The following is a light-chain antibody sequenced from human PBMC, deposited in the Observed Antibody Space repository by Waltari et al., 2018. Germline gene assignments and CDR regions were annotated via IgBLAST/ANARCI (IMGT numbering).Light chain of an antibody. J-gene: IGKJ1*01. CDR3: QQRHSWPRT. Sequence: EIVLTQSPATLSLSPGERATLSCRASQSINRDLAWYQQKPGQAPRLVISDASSRATGIPARFSGSGSGTDFTLTITSLEPEDFADYYCQQRHSWPRTFGQGTKLEVK. CDR1: QSINRD. CDR2: DAS. V-gene: IGKV3-11*01.